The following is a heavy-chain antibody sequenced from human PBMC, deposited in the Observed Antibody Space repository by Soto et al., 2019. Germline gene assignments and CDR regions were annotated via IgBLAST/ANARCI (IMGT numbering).Heavy chain of an antibody. CDR1: GDSVSSNSAA. J-gene: IGHJ3*02. CDR3: ARDLKKLWFGELSYAFDI. Sequence: SQTLSLTCAISGDSVSSNSAAWNWIRQSPSRGLEWLGRTYYRSKWYNDYAASVKSRITINPGTSKNQCSLQLNSVTPEDTAVYYCARDLKKLWFGELSYAFDIWGQGTMVTVSS. D-gene: IGHD3-10*01. V-gene: IGHV6-1*01. CDR2: TYYRSKWYN.